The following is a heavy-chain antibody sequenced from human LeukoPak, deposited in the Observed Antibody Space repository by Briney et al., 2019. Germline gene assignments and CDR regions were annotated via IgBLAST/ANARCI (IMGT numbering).Heavy chain of an antibody. CDR2: IYYSGST. J-gene: IGHJ4*02. CDR3: ARGRGLRYFDWLDY. CDR1: GGSISSGGYY. Sequence: TSSETLSLTCTVSGGSISSGGYYWSWIRQHPGKGLEWIGYIYYSGSTYYNPSLESRVTISVDTSKNQFSLKLSSVTAADTAVYYCARGRGLRYFDWLDYWGQGTLVTVSS. V-gene: IGHV4-31*03. D-gene: IGHD3-9*01.